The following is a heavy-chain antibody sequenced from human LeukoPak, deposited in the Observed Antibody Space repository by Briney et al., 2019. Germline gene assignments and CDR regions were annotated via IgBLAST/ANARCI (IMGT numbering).Heavy chain of an antibody. CDR2: ISDSGSTI. Sequence: GGSLRLSCAASGFTFSDYYASWIRQAPGKGLEWVSYISDSGSTIKYADSVKGRFAISRDNAKNSVYLQMSSLRAEDTAVYYCARGISKNDYWGQGTLVTVSS. J-gene: IGHJ4*02. V-gene: IGHV3-11*04. CDR3: ARGISKNDY. CDR1: GFTFSDYY.